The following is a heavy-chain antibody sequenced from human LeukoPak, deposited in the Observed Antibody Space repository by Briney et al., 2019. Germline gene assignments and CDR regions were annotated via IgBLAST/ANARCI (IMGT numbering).Heavy chain of an antibody. V-gene: IGHV3-23*01. J-gene: IGHJ4*02. D-gene: IGHD2-21*01. CDR3: AKFTRSSGDCL. Sequence: GGSLRLSCVVSGISLSNYAMTWVRQAPGKGLEWVSYISERGGSTTYADSVKGRFTISRDNAKNSLYLQMNSLRAEDTAVYYCAKFTRSSGDCLWGQGILVTVSS. CDR1: GISLSNYA. CDR2: ISERGGST.